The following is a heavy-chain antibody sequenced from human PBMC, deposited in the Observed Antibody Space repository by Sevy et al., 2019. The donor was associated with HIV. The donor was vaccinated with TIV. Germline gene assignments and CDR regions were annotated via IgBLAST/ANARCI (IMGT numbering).Heavy chain of an antibody. D-gene: IGHD6-13*01. Sequence: GSLRLSCAASGFTFSSYSMNWVRQAPGKGLEWVSSISSSSSYIYYADSVKGRFTISRDNAKNSLYLQMNSLRAEDTAVYYCARDRIAAAGTAYNWFDPWGQGTLVTVSS. CDR1: GFTFSSYS. CDR2: ISSSSSYI. J-gene: IGHJ5*02. V-gene: IGHV3-21*01. CDR3: ARDRIAAAGTAYNWFDP.